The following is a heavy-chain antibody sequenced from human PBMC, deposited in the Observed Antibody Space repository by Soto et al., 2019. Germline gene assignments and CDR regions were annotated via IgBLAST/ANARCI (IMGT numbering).Heavy chain of an antibody. J-gene: IGHJ4*02. CDR2: IYYNGNT. D-gene: IGHD2-8*01. CDR1: GGSISNHY. Sequence: SETLCLPCSVSGGSISNHYWIWIPQPDGKGMECARYIYYNGNTNYDPSIKSRVTMSGDTSRNQISVKLTTMTAADTAVYYCTKAKWYPEYWGQGTLVTVSS. V-gene: IGHV4-59*11. CDR3: TKAKWYPEY.